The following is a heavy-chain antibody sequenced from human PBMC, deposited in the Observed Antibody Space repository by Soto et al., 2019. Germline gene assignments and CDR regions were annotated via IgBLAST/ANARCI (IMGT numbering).Heavy chain of an antibody. D-gene: IGHD3-16*01. CDR1: GGSISSSSYY. CDR2: IYYSGST. J-gene: IGHJ5*02. V-gene: IGHV4-39*01. Sequence: QLQLQESGPGLVKPSETLSLTCTVSGGSISSSSYYWGWIRQPPGKGLEWIGSIYYSGSTYYNPSLKSRVTISVDTSKNQFSLKLSSVTAADTAVYYCARHRGSGGDNWFDPWGQGTLVTVSS. CDR3: ARHRGSGGDNWFDP.